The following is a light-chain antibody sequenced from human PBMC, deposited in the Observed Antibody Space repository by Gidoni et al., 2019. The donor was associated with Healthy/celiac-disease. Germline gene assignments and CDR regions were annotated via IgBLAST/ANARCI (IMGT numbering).Light chain of an antibody. V-gene: IGKV3-20*01. CDR2: GAS. CDR3: QQYGSPWT. J-gene: IGKJ1*01. CDR1: QSVSSSY. Sequence: DIVLTQSPGTLSLSPGERATLSCRASQSVSSSYLAWYQQKPGQAPRLLIYGASSRATGIPDRFSGSVSGTDFTRTISRLEPEDFAVYYCQQYGSPWTFGQGTKVEIK.